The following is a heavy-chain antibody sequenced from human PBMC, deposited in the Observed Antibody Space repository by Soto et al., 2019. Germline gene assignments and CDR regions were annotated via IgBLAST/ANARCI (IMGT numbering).Heavy chain of an antibody. CDR3: ESGRMIVVEFDY. V-gene: IGHV3-30*04. CDR2: ISYDGRNK. Sequence: QVQLVESGGGVVQPGRSLRLSCAASGFTFSSYAIHWVRQAPGKGLEWVAVISYDGRNKYYADSVKGRFTISRDNSKNTLYLQMNSLRAEDTAVYYCESGRMIVVEFDYWGQGTLVTVSS. CDR1: GFTFSSYA. J-gene: IGHJ4*02. D-gene: IGHD3-22*01.